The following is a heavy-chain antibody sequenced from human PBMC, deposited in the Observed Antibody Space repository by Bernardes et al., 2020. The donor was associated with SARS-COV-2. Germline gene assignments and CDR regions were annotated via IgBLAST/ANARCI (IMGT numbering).Heavy chain of an antibody. CDR3: ARTNYYDNGGFLNPFDY. J-gene: IGHJ4*02. Sequence: PTLVKPTETLTLTCTVSGFSLSTSIMGVSWIRQPPGKALEWLAHIFSNDVQSYTTSLKTRVTIFKDTSKSQVVLTMTNMGPADTGTYYCARTNYYDNGGFLNPFDYWGQGTLVTVSP. V-gene: IGHV2-26*01. CDR1: GFSLSTSIMG. CDR2: IFSNDVQ. D-gene: IGHD3-22*01.